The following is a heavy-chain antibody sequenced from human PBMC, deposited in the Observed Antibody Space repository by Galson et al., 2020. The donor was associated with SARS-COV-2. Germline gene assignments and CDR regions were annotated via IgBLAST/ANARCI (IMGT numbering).Heavy chain of an antibody. CDR3: ATVSPPRARTCGGPEPRGWYFDL. CDR1: GYSVSDLP. D-gene: IGHD2-21*01. V-gene: IGHV1-24*01. Sequence: ASVKVSCKVSGYSVSDLPIHWVRQAPGTGLEWMGRFDPEESETVYAQTFQGRVTMTADTSKEVAYMELNNLGSEDTAVYYCATVSPPRARTCGGPEPRGWYFDLWGRGTLLTVS. J-gene: IGHJ2*01. CDR2: FDPEESET.